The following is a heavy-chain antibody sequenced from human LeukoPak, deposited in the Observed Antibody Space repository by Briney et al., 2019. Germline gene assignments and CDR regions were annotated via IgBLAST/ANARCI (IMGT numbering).Heavy chain of an antibody. CDR2: ISYTGNT. CDR1: GVSINSNTYS. CDR3: ARGEAGTYYYDSSGYYYGY. V-gene: IGHV4-39*01. J-gene: IGHJ4*02. D-gene: IGHD3-22*01. Sequence: SETLSLTCTVSGVSINSNTYSWGWIRQPPGEGLEWIGTISYTGNTYFNSSLKSRVTIFVDTSKTQFSLKLSSVTAADTAVYYCARGEAGTYYYDSSGYYYGYWGQGTLVTVSS.